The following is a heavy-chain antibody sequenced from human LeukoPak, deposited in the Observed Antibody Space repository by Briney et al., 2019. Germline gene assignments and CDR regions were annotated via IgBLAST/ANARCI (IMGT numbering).Heavy chain of an antibody. CDR1: GFSFSSYD. CDR3: ARGGDEGFDP. V-gene: IGHV3-13*01. D-gene: IGHD3-10*01. J-gene: IGHJ5*02. CDR2: IGTAGDS. Sequence: PGGSLRLSCAVPGFSFSSYDMHWVRQPAGKGLEWVSGIGTAGDSHYSGSVTGRFTISRENAKNSLYLQMNSLRAGDTAVYYSARGGDEGFDPWGQGTLVTVSS.